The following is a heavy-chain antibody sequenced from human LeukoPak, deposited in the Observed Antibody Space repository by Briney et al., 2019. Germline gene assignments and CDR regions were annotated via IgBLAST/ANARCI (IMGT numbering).Heavy chain of an antibody. V-gene: IGHV3-33*08. J-gene: IGHJ3*01. CDR1: GFTFSSYS. D-gene: IGHD6-13*01. CDR3: ARSIAAAGTGSFVL. CDR2: IWYDGIKK. Sequence: GGSLRLSCAASGFTFSSYSMNWVRQAPGKGLDWVAVIWYDGIKKFYADSVKGRFTISRDNSKNILYLQMNSLRAEDTAVYYCARSIAAAGTGSFVLWGQGTMVTVSS.